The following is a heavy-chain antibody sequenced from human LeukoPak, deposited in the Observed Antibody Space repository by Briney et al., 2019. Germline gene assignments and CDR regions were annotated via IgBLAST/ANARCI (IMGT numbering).Heavy chain of an antibody. CDR3: ARDYLGGNPDAFDI. J-gene: IGHJ3*02. CDR1: GDSISSSSYY. Sequence: SETLSLTCTVSGDSISSSSYYWGWIRPPPGKELEWIGSIYYSGSTYYNPSLNSRVTISVDTSKNQFSQKLSSVTAADTAVYYCARDYLGGNPDAFDIWGQGTMVTVSS. D-gene: IGHD4-23*01. V-gene: IGHV4-39*07. CDR2: IYYSGST.